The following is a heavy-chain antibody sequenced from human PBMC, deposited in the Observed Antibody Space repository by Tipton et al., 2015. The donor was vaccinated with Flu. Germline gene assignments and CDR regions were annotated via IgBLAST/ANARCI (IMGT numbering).Heavy chain of an antibody. Sequence: TLSLTCTVSGGSITSTSYYWGWIRQPPGKGLEWIGSVYYSGSTCYTPSLKSRVTVSVDTSKNQISLKLTSVTAADTAVYYCARQRNYNFWSAFSAAFDFWGQGTTVTVSS. CDR2: VYYSGST. CDR3: ARQRNYNFWSAFSAAFDF. V-gene: IGHV4-39*01. D-gene: IGHD3-3*01. CDR1: GGSITSTSYY. J-gene: IGHJ3*01.